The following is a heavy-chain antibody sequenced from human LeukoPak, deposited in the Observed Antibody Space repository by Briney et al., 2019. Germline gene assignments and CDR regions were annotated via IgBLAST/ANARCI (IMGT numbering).Heavy chain of an antibody. V-gene: IGHV4-4*09. Sequence: PSETLSLTCTVSGVSISSYYWSWIRQPPGKGLEWIGYIYTSGSTNYNPSLKSRVTISVDTSKNQCSLKLSSVTAADTAVYYCASLVPARRTFDYWGQGTLVTVSS. D-gene: IGHD6-6*01. J-gene: IGHJ4*02. CDR3: ASLVPARRTFDY. CDR1: GVSISSYY. CDR2: IYTSGST.